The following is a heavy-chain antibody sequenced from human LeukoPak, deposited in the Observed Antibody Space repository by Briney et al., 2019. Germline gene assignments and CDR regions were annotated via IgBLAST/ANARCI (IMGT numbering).Heavy chain of an antibody. D-gene: IGHD2-2*01. J-gene: IGHJ4*02. CDR3: ARDYCSSTSCLFDY. CDR1: GYTFTGHH. Sequence: ASVTVSCTASGYTFTGHHMHWVRQAPGQGLEWMGRINPNSGDTNYAQKFQGRVAMTGDTSISTAFMELTRLRSDDTAVYYCARDYCSSTSCLFDYWGQGTLVTVSS. V-gene: IGHV1-2*06. CDR2: INPNSGDT.